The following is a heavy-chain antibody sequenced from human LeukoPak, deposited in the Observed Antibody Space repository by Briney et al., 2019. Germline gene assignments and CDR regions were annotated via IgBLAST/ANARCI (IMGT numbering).Heavy chain of an antibody. J-gene: IGHJ4*02. Sequence: LPGRSLRLSCAASGFTFSSYWMHWVRQDPGKGLVWVSRISTDGSSTTYADSVKGRFTISRDNAKNTLYLQMNSLRAEDTAVYYCSRASSSVPNLLDYWGQGTLVTVSS. CDR1: GFTFSSYW. V-gene: IGHV3-74*01. D-gene: IGHD6-19*01. CDR2: ISTDGSST. CDR3: SRASSSVPNLLDY.